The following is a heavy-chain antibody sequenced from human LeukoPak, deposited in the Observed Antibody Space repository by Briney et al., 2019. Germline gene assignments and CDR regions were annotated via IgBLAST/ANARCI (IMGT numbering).Heavy chain of an antibody. CDR1: GLTLSGYA. D-gene: IGHD6-19*01. Sequence: GGSVRHSCTVSGLTLSGYAMIWLRQAPGKGLEWVSAISGCGGSICYADSVKGRFTISRDNSKNTLYLQMASLSAEYTAVFYCENVIGQVAGIFHYWGQGTMVTVSS. V-gene: IGHV3-23*01. CDR3: ENVIGQVAGIFHY. CDR2: ISGCGGSI. J-gene: IGHJ4*02.